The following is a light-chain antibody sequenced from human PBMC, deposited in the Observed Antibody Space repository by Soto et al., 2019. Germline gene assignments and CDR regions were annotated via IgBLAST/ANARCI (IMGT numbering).Light chain of an antibody. CDR2: GAS. Sequence: EIVMTQSPATLSVSPGERATFSCRASQSVSSNLAWYQQKPGQAPRLLIYGASTRATGIPGRFSGSGSGTEFTLTISSLQSEDFAVYYCQQYNNWPPKFGQGTKVEIK. J-gene: IGKJ1*01. CDR3: QQYNNWPPK. CDR1: QSVSSN. V-gene: IGKV3-15*01.